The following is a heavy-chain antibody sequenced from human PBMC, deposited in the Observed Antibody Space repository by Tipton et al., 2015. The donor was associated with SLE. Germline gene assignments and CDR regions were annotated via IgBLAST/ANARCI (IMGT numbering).Heavy chain of an antibody. V-gene: IGHV4-59*11. CDR1: GGSISSHY. CDR3: AREGYSYGSHYYYYMDV. D-gene: IGHD5-18*01. Sequence: LRLSCTVSGGSISSHYWSWIRQPPGKGLEWIGYIYYSGSTNYNPSLKSRVTISVDTSKNQFSLKLSSVTAADTAVYYCAREGYSYGSHYYYYMDVWGKGTTVTVSS. J-gene: IGHJ6*03. CDR2: IYYSGST.